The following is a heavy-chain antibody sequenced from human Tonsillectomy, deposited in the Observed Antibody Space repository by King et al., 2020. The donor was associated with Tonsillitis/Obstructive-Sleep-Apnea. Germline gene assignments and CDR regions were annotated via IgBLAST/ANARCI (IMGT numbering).Heavy chain of an antibody. Sequence: VQLQQSGPGLVKPSQTLSLTCAISGDSVSSNSAAWNWIRQSPSSGLEWLGRTYYRSKWYNDYAVSVKSRITINPDTSKNQFSLQLKSVTPEDTAVYYCARLSMDALDATSDYWGQGTLVTVSA. V-gene: IGHV6-1*01. CDR1: GDSVSSNSAA. J-gene: IGHJ4*02. D-gene: IGHD2-2*01. CDR2: TYYRSKWYN. CDR3: ARLSMDALDATSDY.